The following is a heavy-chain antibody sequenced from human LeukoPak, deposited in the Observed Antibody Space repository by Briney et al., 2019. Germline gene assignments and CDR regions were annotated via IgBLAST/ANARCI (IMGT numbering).Heavy chain of an antibody. V-gene: IGHV3-23*01. CDR3: ATFRRVLLPFES. CDR2: ILPIVGEL. D-gene: IGHD2-8*02. Sequence: VGCPRLSSAASVVTSRTFAMSGVREPPRKGLGRVSSILPIVGELHSAHSVRGRFTISRDNSKSTLSLQMNSLRAEDTAIYYCATFRRVLLPFESWGQGTLVTVP. J-gene: IGHJ4*02. CDR1: VVTSRTFA.